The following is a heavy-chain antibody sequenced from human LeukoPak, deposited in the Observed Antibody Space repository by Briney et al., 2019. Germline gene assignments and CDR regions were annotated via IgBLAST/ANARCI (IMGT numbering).Heavy chain of an antibody. CDR1: GFTFSSYE. V-gene: IGHV3-23*01. J-gene: IGHJ4*02. Sequence: GGSLRLSCAASGFTFSSYEINWVRQAPGKGLEWVSAISGSGGSTYYADSVKGRFTISRDNSKNTLYLQMHSLRAEDTAIYYCAKERQGGNSYGDEAFYFDYWGQGTLVTVSS. CDR2: ISGSGGST. CDR3: AKERQGGNSYGDEAFYFDY. D-gene: IGHD4-23*01.